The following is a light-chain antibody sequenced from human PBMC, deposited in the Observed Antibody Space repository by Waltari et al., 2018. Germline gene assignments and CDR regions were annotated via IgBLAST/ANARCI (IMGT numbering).Light chain of an antibody. CDR2: GAS. Sequence: VLTQSPVILSLSPGESATLSCRASQRLSKNYLAWYRQKPGRAPTLLIYGASSRATGIPDRFSGSVSVTDFSLTINRLEPEDFAVYYCQQYGSSVMYTFGQGTKLEIK. J-gene: IGKJ2*01. CDR1: QRLSKNY. CDR3: QQYGSSVMYT. V-gene: IGKV3-20*01.